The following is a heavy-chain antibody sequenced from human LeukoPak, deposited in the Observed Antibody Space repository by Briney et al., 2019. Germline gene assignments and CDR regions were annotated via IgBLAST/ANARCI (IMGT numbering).Heavy chain of an antibody. J-gene: IGHJ4*02. Sequence: HPGRSLRLSCAASGFTFSSYWMHWVRQAPGKGLVWVSRINSDGSSTSYADSVKGRFTISRDNAKNTLYLQMNSLRAEDTAVYYCARDLTWFGELSLYYFDYWGQGTLVTVSS. CDR2: INSDGSST. CDR3: ARDLTWFGELSLYYFDY. D-gene: IGHD3-10*01. V-gene: IGHV3-74*01. CDR1: GFTFSSYW.